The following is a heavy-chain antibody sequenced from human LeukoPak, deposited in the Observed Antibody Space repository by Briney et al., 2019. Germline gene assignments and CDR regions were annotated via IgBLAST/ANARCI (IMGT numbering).Heavy chain of an antibody. Sequence: SETLSLTCDIFGGPISDYYWSWIRQPAGKGLEWIGRLHGSAAIKYNPSLRSRLGLSGDTSKNQFSLKLTSVTAADTAVYYCAREARLASAAGLDVWGQGTMVTVS. V-gene: IGHV4-4*07. CDR1: GGPISDYY. D-gene: IGHD5-12*01. J-gene: IGHJ6*02. CDR2: LHGSAAI. CDR3: AREARLASAAGLDV.